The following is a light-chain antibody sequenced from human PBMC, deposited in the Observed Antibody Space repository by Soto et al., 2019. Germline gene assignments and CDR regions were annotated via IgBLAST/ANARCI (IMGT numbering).Light chain of an antibody. V-gene: IGLV2-8*01. J-gene: IGLJ2*01. CDR3: SSYAGDNSVL. Sequence: QSALTQPPSASGSPGQSVTISCTGSSSDVGGYNYVSWYQQQPGKAPKLMIYEVSQRPSGVPDRFSGSRSGDTASLTVSGLQADDEADYYCSSYAGDNSVLFGGRTKLTVL. CDR2: EVS. CDR1: SSDVGGYNY.